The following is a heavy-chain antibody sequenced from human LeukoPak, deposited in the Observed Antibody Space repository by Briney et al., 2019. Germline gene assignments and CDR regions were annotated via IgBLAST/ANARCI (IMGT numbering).Heavy chain of an antibody. CDR2: ISSSSIYI. V-gene: IGHV3-21*01. CDR3: ARVFSGNYYSGFDY. Sequence: GGSLRLSCAASGFIFTTYSVNWVRQAPGKGLEWVSSISSSSIYISYADSVEGRFTISRDNAKNSLYLQMNSLRAEDTALYYCARVFSGNYYSGFDYWGQGTLVTVSS. J-gene: IGHJ4*02. CDR1: GFIFTTYS. D-gene: IGHD3-10*01.